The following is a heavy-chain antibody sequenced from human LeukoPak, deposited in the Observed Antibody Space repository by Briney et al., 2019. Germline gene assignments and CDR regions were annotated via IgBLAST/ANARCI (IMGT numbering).Heavy chain of an antibody. V-gene: IGHV3-53*01. CDR2: IYSGGST. Sequence: GGSLRLSCAASGFTVSSNYMSWVRQAPGKGLEWVSVIYSGGSTYYADSVKGRFTISRDNSKNTLYLQMNSLRAEDTAVYYCAKEVTVVAANPTPFDPWGQGTLVTVSS. J-gene: IGHJ5*02. D-gene: IGHD2-15*01. CDR1: GFTVSSNY. CDR3: AKEVTVVAANPTPFDP.